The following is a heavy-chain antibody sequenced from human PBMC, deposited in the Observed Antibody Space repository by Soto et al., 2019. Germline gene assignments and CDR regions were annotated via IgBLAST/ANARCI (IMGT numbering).Heavy chain of an antibody. D-gene: IGHD3-22*01. V-gene: IGHV3-7*01. CDR1: GFTFSSYW. CDR2: IKQDGSEK. Sequence: GGSLRLSCAASGFTFSSYWMSWVRQAPGKGLEWVANIKQDGSEKYYVDSVKGRFTISRDNAKNSLYLQMNSLRAEDTAVYYCARVSYYYDSSGYYSYWGQGTLVTVSS. CDR3: ARVSYYYDSSGYYSY. J-gene: IGHJ4*02.